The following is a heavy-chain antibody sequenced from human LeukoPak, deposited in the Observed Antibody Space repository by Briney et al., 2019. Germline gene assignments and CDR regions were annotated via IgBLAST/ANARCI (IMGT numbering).Heavy chain of an antibody. CDR1: GFTFSSYP. V-gene: IGHV3-23*01. D-gene: IGHD2-21*02. CDR3: AKCGVETGANIFDM. J-gene: IGHJ3*02. CDR2: ISGGSERI. Sequence: PGGSLRLSCAASGFTFSSYPMTWVRQAPGKGLEWVSSISGGSERIYYADSVKGRFTISRDNSKNMLYLRMDSLEAEDTAVYYCAKCGVETGANIFDMWGKGKMVPV.